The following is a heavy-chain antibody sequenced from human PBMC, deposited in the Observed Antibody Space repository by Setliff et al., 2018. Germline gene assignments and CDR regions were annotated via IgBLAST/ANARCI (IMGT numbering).Heavy chain of an antibody. Sequence: PSETLSLTCTVSGGSISGYYWGWIRQPPGKGLEWIGNIYTSGNTNYNPSLKSRDSISVNTSKNQFSLKLRSVTGADTAVFYCARGRGYSSDWYALPYFDSWGQGALVTVSS. CDR2: IYTSGNT. CDR3: ARGRGYSSDWYALPYFDS. D-gene: IGHD6-13*01. V-gene: IGHV4-4*08. J-gene: IGHJ4*02. CDR1: GGSISGYY.